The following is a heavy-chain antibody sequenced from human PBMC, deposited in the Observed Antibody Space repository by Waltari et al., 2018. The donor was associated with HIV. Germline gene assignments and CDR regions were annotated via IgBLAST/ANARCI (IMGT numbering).Heavy chain of an antibody. D-gene: IGHD3-9*01. Sequence: EVQLVESGGGLVQPGGYLRLSCAASGFTFSSYWMHWVRQAPGKGLVWVSRIKSDGTITTYADSVKGRFTISRDNAKNTLFLQMNSLRAEDTAIYYCARDLVVLRYFDWLSTYFDYWGQGTLVTVSS. V-gene: IGHV3-74*01. CDR1: GFTFSSYW. CDR2: IKSDGTIT. CDR3: ARDLVVLRYFDWLSTYFDY. J-gene: IGHJ4*02.